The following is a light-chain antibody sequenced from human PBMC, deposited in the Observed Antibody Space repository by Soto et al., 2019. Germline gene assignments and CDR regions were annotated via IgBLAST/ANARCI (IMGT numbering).Light chain of an antibody. CDR2: GTS. J-gene: IGKJ2*01. CDR1: QTVNTEF. V-gene: IGKV3-20*01. CDR3: QRYGSSPLYA. Sequence: EIVLTQSPGTLSLSPGERATFSCRTSQTVNTEFLAWYQQKPGLAPRLLIHGTSNRATGIPDRFSGSGSGTXXPPXXSALEPEDFAVYYCQRYGSSPLYAFGQGTKLEI.